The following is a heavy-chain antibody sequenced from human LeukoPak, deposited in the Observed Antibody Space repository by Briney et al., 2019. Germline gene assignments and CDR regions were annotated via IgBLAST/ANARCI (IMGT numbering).Heavy chain of an antibody. CDR2: VRSDGSIT. CDR1: GFTFGNYW. Sequence: GGSLRLSCAASGFTFGNYWINWVRQAPGKGLVWVSRVRSDGSITNYADSVKGRFSISRDSAKNTLYLQMSSLRSEDTAVYYCAREQEDCTGTTCYRAFDVWGQGTMVTVS. V-gene: IGHV3-74*01. J-gene: IGHJ3*01. D-gene: IGHD2-2*01. CDR3: AREQEDCTGTTCYRAFDV.